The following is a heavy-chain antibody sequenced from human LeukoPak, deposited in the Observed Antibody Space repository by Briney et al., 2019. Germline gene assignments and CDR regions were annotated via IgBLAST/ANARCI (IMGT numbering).Heavy chain of an antibody. CDR1: GGYISDYY. CDR3: ARESVAAGTRWFDY. CDR2: VQITENN. J-gene: IGHJ4*02. D-gene: IGHD1-1*01. V-gene: IGHV4-4*07. Sequence: SETLSLTCTVFGGYISDYYWTWIRQSAGKGLEWIGRVQITENNNYNPSLRSRVTLSPDTSKNQFSLRLTSVTAADTAIYYCARESVAAGTRWFDYWGQGALVTVSS.